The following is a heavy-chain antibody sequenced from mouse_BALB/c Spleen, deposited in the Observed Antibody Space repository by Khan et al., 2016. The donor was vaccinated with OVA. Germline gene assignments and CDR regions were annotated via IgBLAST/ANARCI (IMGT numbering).Heavy chain of an antibody. V-gene: IGHV1-7*01. J-gene: IGHJ3*01. CDR1: GYTFTNYW. CDR3: VNHGSSSAWFTY. D-gene: IGHD1-1*01. Sequence: QVQLKQSGAELAKPGASVKMSCKASGYTFTNYWMHWVKQRPGQGLEWIGYINPSTGYTEYNQKFKDKATLTADKSSSTAYMQLSSLTSEDSAVDYCVNHGSSSAWFTYWGQGTLVTVSA. CDR2: INPSTGYT.